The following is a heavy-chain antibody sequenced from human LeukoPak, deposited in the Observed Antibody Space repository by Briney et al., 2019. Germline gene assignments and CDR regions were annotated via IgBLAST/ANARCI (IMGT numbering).Heavy chain of an antibody. J-gene: IGHJ4*02. V-gene: IGHV1-69*13. CDR2: IIPIFGTA. CDR3: ARERRESITIFGVVNHPFDY. Sequence: SVKVSCKASGGTFSSYAISWVRQAPGQGLEWMGGIIPIFGTANYAQKFQGRVTITADESTSTAYMELSSLRSDDTAVYYCARERRESITIFGVVNHPFDYWGQGTLVTVSS. CDR1: GGTFSSYA. D-gene: IGHD3-3*01.